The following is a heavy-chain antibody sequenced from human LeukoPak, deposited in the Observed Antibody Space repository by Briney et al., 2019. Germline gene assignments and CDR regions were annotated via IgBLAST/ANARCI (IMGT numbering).Heavy chain of an antibody. J-gene: IGHJ5*02. CDR1: GGSISSGGYY. D-gene: IGHD3-3*01. CDR3: ARGGVLRCFLFDP. V-gene: IGHV4-31*03. CDR2: IYYSGST. Sequence: SQTLSLTCTVSGGSISSGGYYWSWIRQHPGKGLEWIGYIYYSGSTYYNPSLESRVTISVDTSKNQFSLKLSSVTAADTAVYYCARGGVLRCFLFDPWGQGTLVTVSS.